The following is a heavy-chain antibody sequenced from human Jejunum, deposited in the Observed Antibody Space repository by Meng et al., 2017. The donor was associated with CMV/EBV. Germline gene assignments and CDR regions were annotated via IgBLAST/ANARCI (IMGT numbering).Heavy chain of an antibody. D-gene: IGHD2-8*01. V-gene: IGHV3-7*01. CDR2: IKTNGNDE. J-gene: IGHJ3*02. CDR1: FTFGAYC. Sequence: FTFGAYCMTWVRQSPGRGLEWVANIKTNGNDEYYVDSVKGRFTISRENAKNSLYLQMSSLRVEDTAIYYCAREPYNNGGYGAFDMWGHGTMVTVSS. CDR3: AREPYNNGGYGAFDM.